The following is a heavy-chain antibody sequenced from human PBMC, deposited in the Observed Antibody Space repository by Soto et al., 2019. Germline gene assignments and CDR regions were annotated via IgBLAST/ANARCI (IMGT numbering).Heavy chain of an antibody. CDR3: ARGDRGGFDL. D-gene: IGHD3-10*01. V-gene: IGHV3-74*01. CDR2: VHSGGTTT. Sequence: GGSLILSCSASGFTFDYYWMHWVRQAPGKGLVWVSRVHSGGTTTTYADSVKGRFTISRDNARNTVSLQMSSLRAEDTAIYYCARGDRGGFDLWGHGTMVTVSS. J-gene: IGHJ3*01. CDR1: GFTFDYYW.